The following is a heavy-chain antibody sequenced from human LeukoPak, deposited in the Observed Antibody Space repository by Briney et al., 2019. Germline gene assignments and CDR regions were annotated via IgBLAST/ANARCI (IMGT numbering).Heavy chain of an antibody. V-gene: IGHV1-2*02. CDR3: ARDRFEITNYYDSSGYYGY. Sequence: GASVKVSCKASGYTFTGYYMHWVRQAPGQGLEWMGWINPNSGGTNYAQKFQGRVTMTRDTPISTAYMELSRLRSDDTAVYYCARDRFEITNYYDSSGYYGYWGQGTLVTVSS. J-gene: IGHJ4*02. CDR2: INPNSGGT. D-gene: IGHD3-22*01. CDR1: GYTFTGYY.